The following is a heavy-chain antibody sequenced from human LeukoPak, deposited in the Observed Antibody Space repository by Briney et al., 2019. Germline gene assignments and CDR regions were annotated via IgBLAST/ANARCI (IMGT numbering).Heavy chain of an antibody. D-gene: IGHD2-2*01. V-gene: IGHV4-59*12. CDR1: GGSINTYY. Sequence: SETLSLTCSVSGGSINTYYWSWIRQTPGKGLEWIGFIYYTGSTNYNPSLKSRVTISVDTSKNQFSLKLSSVTAADTAVYYCARDDIVVVPAATLNWFDPWGQGTLVTVSS. J-gene: IGHJ5*02. CDR3: ARDDIVVVPAATLNWFDP. CDR2: IYYTGST.